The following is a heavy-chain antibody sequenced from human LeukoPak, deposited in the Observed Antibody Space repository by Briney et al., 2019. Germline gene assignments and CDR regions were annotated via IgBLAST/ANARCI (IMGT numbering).Heavy chain of an antibody. CDR2: ISGSGGST. D-gene: IGHD6-13*01. V-gene: IGHV3-23*01. CDR3: AKDRGPVRQLLA. Sequence: PGGSLRLSCVASGFTFSSYAMSWVRQAPGKGLEWVAAISGSGGSTYNADSVKGRFTISRDNSKNTLYLQMNSLRAEDTAVYYCAKDRGPVRQLLAWGQGTLVTVSS. CDR1: GFTFSSYA. J-gene: IGHJ4*02.